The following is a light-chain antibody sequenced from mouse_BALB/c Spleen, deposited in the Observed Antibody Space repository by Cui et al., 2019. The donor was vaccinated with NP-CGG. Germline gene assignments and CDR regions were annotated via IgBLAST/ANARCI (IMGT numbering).Light chain of an antibody. CDR3: ALWYSNHWV. CDR1: TGAVTTSNY. Sequence: QPVVTQESALTTSPGETVTLTCRSSTGAVTTSNYANWVQENPDHLFTGLIGGTKNRAPGVPARFSGSLIGDKAALTITGAQTEDETIYFCALWYSNHWVFGGGTKLTVL. CDR2: GTK. V-gene: IGLV1*01. J-gene: IGLJ1*01.